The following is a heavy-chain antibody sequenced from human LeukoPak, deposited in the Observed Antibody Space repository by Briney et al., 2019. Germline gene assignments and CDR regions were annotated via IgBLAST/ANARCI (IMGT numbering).Heavy chain of an antibody. CDR3: AVAPGDY. CDR2: INPNTGDT. J-gene: IGHJ4*02. D-gene: IGHD2-21*01. CDR1: GDSLTELS. V-gene: IGHV1-2*02. Sequence: ASVKVSCKVYGDSLTELSMHWVRQAPGQGLEWMGWINPNTGDTHYAQKFQGRVTLTRDTSITTVYMELSRLTSDDTAIFYCAVAPGDYWGQGTLVTVSS.